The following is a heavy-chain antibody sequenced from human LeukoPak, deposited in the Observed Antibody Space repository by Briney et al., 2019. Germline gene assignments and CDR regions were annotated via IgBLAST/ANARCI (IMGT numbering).Heavy chain of an antibody. V-gene: IGHV3-33*01. CDR3: ARYNSGTMDY. CDR2: IWYDGSKK. Sequence: GGSLRLSCAASGFIFSTYGMHWVRQAPGKGLEWVAVIWYDGSKKYYADSAKGRFTISRDNSNNALYLQMDSLRAEDTAMYYCARYNSGTMDYWGQGALVTVSS. CDR1: GFIFSTYG. J-gene: IGHJ4*02. D-gene: IGHD1-1*01.